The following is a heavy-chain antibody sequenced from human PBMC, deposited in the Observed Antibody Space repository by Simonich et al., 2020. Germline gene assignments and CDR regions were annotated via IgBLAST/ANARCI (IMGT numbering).Heavy chain of an antibody. V-gene: IGHV3-30*07. J-gene: IGHJ4*02. D-gene: IGHD6-13*01. CDR3: ARELSKNGEAAAGYYFDY. CDR1: GFTFSSYA. Sequence: QVQLVESGGGVVQPGRSLRLSCAASGFTFSSYAMHWVRQAPGKRLEWVAVKSYEGSNKYYADSVKGRFTISRDNSKNTLYLQMNSLRAEDTAVYYCARELSKNGEAAAGYYFDYWGQGTLVTVSS. CDR2: KSYEGSNK.